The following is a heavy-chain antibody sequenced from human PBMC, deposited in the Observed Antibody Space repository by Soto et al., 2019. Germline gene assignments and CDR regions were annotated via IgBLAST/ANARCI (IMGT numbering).Heavy chain of an antibody. Sequence: QVQLVQSGAEVKKPGASVKVSCKASGYTFTGYYMHWVRQAPGQGLEWMGWINPNSGGTNYAQKFQGWVTMTRDTXIXIAYMELSRLRSDDTAVYYCARAYGSGSYYAGWFDPWGQGTLVTVSS. J-gene: IGHJ5*02. CDR1: GYTFTGYY. CDR2: INPNSGGT. V-gene: IGHV1-2*04. D-gene: IGHD3-10*01. CDR3: ARAYGSGSYYAGWFDP.